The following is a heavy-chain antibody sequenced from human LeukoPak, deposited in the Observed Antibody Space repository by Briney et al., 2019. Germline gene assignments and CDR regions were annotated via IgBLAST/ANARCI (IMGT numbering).Heavy chain of an antibody. J-gene: IGHJ4*02. D-gene: IGHD4-23*01. CDR1: GFTFSSYG. CDR2: ISYDGSNK. V-gene: IGHV3-30*18. CDR3: AKDRYGGNPYFDY. Sequence: GGSLRLSCAASGFTFSSYGMHWVRQAPGKGLEWVAVISYDGSNKYYADSVKGRFTISRDNSKNTLYLQMNSLRAEDMAVYYCAKDRYGGNPYFDYWGQGTLVTVSS.